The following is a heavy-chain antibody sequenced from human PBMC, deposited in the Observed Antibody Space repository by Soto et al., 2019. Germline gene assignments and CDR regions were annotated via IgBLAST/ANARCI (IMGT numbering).Heavy chain of an antibody. CDR1: GFTFSSYA. CDR2: ISYDGSNK. D-gene: IGHD2-2*01. CDR3: ARGKYCSSTSCYPGFYYGMDV. V-gene: IGHV3-30-3*01. Sequence: QVQLVESGGGVVQPGRSLRLSCAASGFTFSSYAMHWVRQAPGKGLEWVAVISYDGSNKYYADSVKGRFTISRDNSKNTLYLQMNSLRAEDTAVYYCARGKYCSSTSCYPGFYYGMDVW. J-gene: IGHJ6*01.